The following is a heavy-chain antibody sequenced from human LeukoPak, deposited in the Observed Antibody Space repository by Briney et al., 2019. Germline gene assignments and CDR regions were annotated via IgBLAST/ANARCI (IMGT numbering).Heavy chain of an antibody. Sequence: PSETLSLTXTVSGGSISSYYWSWIRQPPGKGLEWIGYIYYSGSTNYNPSLKSRVTISVDTSKNQFSLKLSSVTAADTAVYYCAASPLGYCSGGSCLLVHWGQGTLVTVSS. V-gene: IGHV4-59*01. CDR2: IYYSGST. CDR3: AASPLGYCSGGSCLLVH. CDR1: GGSISSYY. J-gene: IGHJ1*01. D-gene: IGHD2-15*01.